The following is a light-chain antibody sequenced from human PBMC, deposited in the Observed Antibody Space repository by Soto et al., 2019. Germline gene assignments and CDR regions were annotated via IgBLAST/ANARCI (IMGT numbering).Light chain of an antibody. V-gene: IGLV1-47*01. CDR2: RND. CDR1: SSNIGSNY. J-gene: IGLJ2*01. Sequence: QLVLTQPPSASGTPGQRVTISCSGSSSNIGSNYVYWYQQFPGTAPKLLINRNDQRPSGVPDRFSGSKSGTSASLAISGLRSEDEADYYCATWDDSMSGVFGGGTKLTVL. CDR3: ATWDDSMSGV.